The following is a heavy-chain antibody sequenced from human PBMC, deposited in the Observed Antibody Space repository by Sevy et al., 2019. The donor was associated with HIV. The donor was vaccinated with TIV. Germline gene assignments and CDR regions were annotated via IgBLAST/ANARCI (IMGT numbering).Heavy chain of an antibody. V-gene: IGHV3-7*01. J-gene: IGHJ4*02. CDR3: ASDYS. Sequence: GGSLRLSCAGSGFIFSNFWMTWVRQGPGKGLEWVATINQHGNDKYYVDSVKGRFTISRDNAKNSVYLQMSSLRVEDTAMYYCASDYSWGQGTLVTVSS. CDR1: GFIFSNFW. CDR2: INQHGNDK.